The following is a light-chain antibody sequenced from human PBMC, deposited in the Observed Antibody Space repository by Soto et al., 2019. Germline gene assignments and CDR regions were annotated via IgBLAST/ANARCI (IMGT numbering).Light chain of an antibody. CDR1: QSVTSSY. V-gene: IGKV3-20*01. Sequence: EIVLTQSPGTLSLSPGERATLSCRASQSVTSSYLAWYQQKPGQAPRLLIYGASSRATGIPDRFRGSRSGTDFTLTISRLEHEDFAVYYCQQYGSSLLFTFGPGTKVDIK. CDR2: GAS. J-gene: IGKJ3*01. CDR3: QQYGSSLLFT.